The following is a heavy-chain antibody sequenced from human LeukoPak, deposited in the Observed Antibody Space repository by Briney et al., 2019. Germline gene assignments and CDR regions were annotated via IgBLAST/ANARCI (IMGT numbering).Heavy chain of an antibody. CDR3: TRTQYSSGWTFDD. J-gene: IGHJ4*02. D-gene: IGHD6-19*01. CDR1: GFTFSIYE. V-gene: IGHV3-48*03. Sequence: GGSLRLSCAASGFTFSIYEMNWVRQAPGKGLEWVSYITTSGSIIHYADSVKGRFTISRDNDKNSLYLQMNSLRAEDTAVYYCTRTQYSSGWTFDDWGQGTLVTVSS. CDR2: ITTSGSII.